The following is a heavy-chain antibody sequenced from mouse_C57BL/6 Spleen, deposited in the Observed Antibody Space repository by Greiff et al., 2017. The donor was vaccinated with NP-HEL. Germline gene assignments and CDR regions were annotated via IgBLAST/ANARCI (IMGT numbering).Heavy chain of an antibody. CDR1: GYTFTSYW. Sequence: QVQLQQPGAELVMPGASVKLSCKASGYTFTSYWMHWVKQRPGQGLEWIGELDPSDSYTNYNQKFKGKSTLTVYKSSSTAYMQLSSLTSEDSAVYYCARRAHYYGSSSYAMDYWGQGTSVTVSS. CDR3: ARRAHYYGSSSYAMDY. CDR2: LDPSDSYT. D-gene: IGHD1-1*01. J-gene: IGHJ4*01. V-gene: IGHV1-69*01.